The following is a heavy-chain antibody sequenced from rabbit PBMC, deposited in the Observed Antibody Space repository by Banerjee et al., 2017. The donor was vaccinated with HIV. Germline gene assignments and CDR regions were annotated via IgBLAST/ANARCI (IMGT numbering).Heavy chain of an antibody. J-gene: IGHJ4*01. V-gene: IGHV1S40*01. CDR3: ARGFGADGSYFGL. CDR1: GFSFSSSYY. D-gene: IGHD8-1*01. Sequence: QSLEESGGGLVQPEGSLTLTCTASGFSFSSSYYMCWVRQAPGKGLEWIGCISTGSGSTYYASWAKGRFTISKTSSTTVTLQLNSLTAADTATYFCARGFGADGSYFGLWGPGTLVTVS. CDR2: ISTGSGST.